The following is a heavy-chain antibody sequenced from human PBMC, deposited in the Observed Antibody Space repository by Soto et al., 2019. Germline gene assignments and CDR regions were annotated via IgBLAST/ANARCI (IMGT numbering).Heavy chain of an antibody. CDR1: GFTFDDYA. CDR2: ISWNSGSI. J-gene: IGHJ4*02. D-gene: IGHD6-19*01. Sequence: PGGSLRLSCAASGFTFDDYAMHWVRQAPGKGLEWVSGISWNSGSIGYADSVKGRFTICRDNAKNSLYLQMNSLRVEDTALYYCAKDFVAGAGGDDYWGQGTLVTVSS. CDR3: AKDFVAGAGGDDY. V-gene: IGHV3-9*01.